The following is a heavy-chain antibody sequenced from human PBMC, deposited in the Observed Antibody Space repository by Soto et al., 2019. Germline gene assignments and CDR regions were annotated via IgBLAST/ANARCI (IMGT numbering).Heavy chain of an antibody. D-gene: IGHD5-12*01. J-gene: IGHJ3*02. CDR1: GDGFTRYW. Sequence: HGESLKISCTGAGDGFTRYWISCVRPMPGKGLEWTGRIDPSDSYTNYSPSFQGHVTISADKSISTAYLQWSSLKASDTAMYYCARHYIVATRAFDIWGQGKMVTVS. CDR3: ARHYIVATRAFDI. V-gene: IGHV5-10-1*01. CDR2: IDPSDSYT.